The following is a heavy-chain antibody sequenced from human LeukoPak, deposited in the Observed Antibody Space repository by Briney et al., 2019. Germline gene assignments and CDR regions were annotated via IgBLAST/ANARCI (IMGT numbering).Heavy chain of an antibody. V-gene: IGHV1-46*01. J-gene: IGHJ5*02. Sequence: GASVKVSCKASGYTFTSYYMHWVRQAPGQGLEWMGIINPSGGSTSYAQKFQGRVTMTRDMSTSTDYMELSSLRSEDMAVYYCARDNSVEDTAWWFDPWGQGTLVTVSS. CDR3: ARDNSVEDTAWWFDP. D-gene: IGHD4-23*01. CDR1: GYTFTSYY. CDR2: INPSGGST.